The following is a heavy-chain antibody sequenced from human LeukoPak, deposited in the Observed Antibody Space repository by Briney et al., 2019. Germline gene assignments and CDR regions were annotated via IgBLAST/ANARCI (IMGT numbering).Heavy chain of an antibody. CDR3: ARGSLSTVLDYYYYMDV. CDR2: IYYSGST. J-gene: IGHJ6*03. Sequence: SETLSLTCTDFGGSISSYYWSWIRQPPGKGLEWIGYIYYSGSTNYNPSLKSRVTISVDTSKNQFSLKLSSVTAADTAVYYCARGSLSTVLDYYYYMDVWGKGTTVTVSS. V-gene: IGHV4-59*01. CDR1: GGSISSYY. D-gene: IGHD3-10*01.